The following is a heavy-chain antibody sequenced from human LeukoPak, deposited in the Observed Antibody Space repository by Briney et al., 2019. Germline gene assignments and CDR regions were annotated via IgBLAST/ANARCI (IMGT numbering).Heavy chain of an antibody. Sequence: SETLSLTCTVSSGSISSSSYYWGWIRQPPGKGLEWIGSIYYSGSTYYNPSLKSRVTISVDTSKNQFSLKLSSVTAADTAVYYCARHVIAVAELDAFDIWGQGTMVTVSS. CDR3: ARHVIAVAELDAFDI. D-gene: IGHD6-19*01. CDR1: SGSISSSSYY. J-gene: IGHJ3*02. V-gene: IGHV4-39*01. CDR2: IYYSGST.